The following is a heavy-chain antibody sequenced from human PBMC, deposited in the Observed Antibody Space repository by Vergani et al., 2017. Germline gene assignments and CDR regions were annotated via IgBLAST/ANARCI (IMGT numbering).Heavy chain of an antibody. D-gene: IGHD1-14*01. CDR2: IYYSGST. V-gene: IGHV4-59*01. CDR3: ARKGPEDWFDP. CDR1: GGSISSYY. J-gene: IGHJ5*02. Sequence: QVQLQESGPGLVKPSETLSLTCTVSGGSISSYYWSWIRQPPGKGLEWIGYIYYSGSTNYNPSLKSRVTISVDTSKNQFSLKLSSVTAADTAVYYCARKGPEDWFDPWGQGTLVTASS.